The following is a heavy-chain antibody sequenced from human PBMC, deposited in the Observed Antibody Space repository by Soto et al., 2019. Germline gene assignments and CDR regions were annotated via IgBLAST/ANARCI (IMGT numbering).Heavy chain of an antibody. Sequence: PSETLSLTCTVSGGSISSYYWSWIRQPAGKGLEWIGRIYTSGSTNYNPSLKSRVTMSVDTSKNQFSLKLSSVTAADTAVYYCARGDYDFWNGYYFTYYAIDFWGQGATVTVSS. V-gene: IGHV4-4*07. CDR1: GGSISSYY. J-gene: IGHJ6*02. CDR2: IYTSGST. CDR3: ARGDYDFWNGYYFTYYAIDF. D-gene: IGHD3-3*01.